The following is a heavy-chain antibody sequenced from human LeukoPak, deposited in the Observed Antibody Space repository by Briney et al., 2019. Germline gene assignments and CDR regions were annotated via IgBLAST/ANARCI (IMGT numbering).Heavy chain of an antibody. Sequence: PSETLSLTCTVSGGSISSYYWSWIRQPPGKGLEWIGYVYYSGSTNYNPSLKSRVTISVDMSKNQFSLKLSSVTAADTAVYYCARDSGYCSGGSCYSTYFDYWGQGTLVTVSS. V-gene: IGHV4-59*01. CDR1: GGSISSYY. CDR3: ARDSGYCSGGSCYSTYFDY. D-gene: IGHD2-15*01. J-gene: IGHJ4*02. CDR2: VYYSGST.